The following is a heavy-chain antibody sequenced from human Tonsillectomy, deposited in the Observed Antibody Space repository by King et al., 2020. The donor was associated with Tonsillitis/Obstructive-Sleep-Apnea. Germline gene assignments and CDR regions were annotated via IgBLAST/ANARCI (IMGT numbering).Heavy chain of an antibody. CDR3: ARERRGEGRRTRGEGGEWES. J-gene: IGHJ3*01. D-gene: IGHD1-26*01. Sequence: VQLVASGGGLVQPGGSLRLSCAASVFTFSSYWLSWVRQAPGKGLEWVANIKHGGSDTYYVDSVKGRFTLSRDNAKNSLFLQMHNLRAEDTARCYCARERRGEGRRTRGEGGEWESWGQGTRGTV. V-gene: IGHV3-7*03. CDR1: VFTFSSYW. CDR2: IKHGGSDT.